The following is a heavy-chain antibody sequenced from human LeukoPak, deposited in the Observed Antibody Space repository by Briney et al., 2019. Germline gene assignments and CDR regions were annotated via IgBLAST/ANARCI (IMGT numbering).Heavy chain of an antibody. CDR1: GYTFTSYD. D-gene: IGHD3-10*01. Sequence: ASVKVSCKASGYTFTSYDINWVRQAAGQGLEWMGWMNPNSGNTGYAEKFQGRVTMTRNTSISTAYMELSSLRSEDTAVYYCATAMVRGVILVEVYAFDIWGQGTMVTVSS. CDR2: MNPNSGNT. J-gene: IGHJ3*02. V-gene: IGHV1-8*01. CDR3: ATAMVRGVILVEVYAFDI.